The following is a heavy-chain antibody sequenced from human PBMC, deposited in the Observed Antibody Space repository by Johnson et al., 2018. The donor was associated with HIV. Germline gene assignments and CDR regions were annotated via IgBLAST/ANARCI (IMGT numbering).Heavy chain of an antibody. D-gene: IGHD3-3*01. Sequence: VQLVESGGGLIQPGGSLRLSCAASGFTVSSNYMSWVRQAPGKGLEWVSVTYSGGTTFYADSVKGRFTISSDNSQNSLFLQMNSLRPEDTALYYCAKDVVQFLEGDAFDIRGQGTMVTVAA. V-gene: IGHV3-53*01. CDR3: AKDVVQFLEGDAFDI. CDR2: TYSGGTT. CDR1: GFTVSSNY. J-gene: IGHJ3*02.